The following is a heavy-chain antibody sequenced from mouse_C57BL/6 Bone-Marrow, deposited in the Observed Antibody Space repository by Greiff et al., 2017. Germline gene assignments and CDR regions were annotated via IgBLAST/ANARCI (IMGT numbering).Heavy chain of an antibody. CDR2: IDPGNGDT. CDR3: TPYYYGSSYGYFDV. D-gene: IGHD1-1*01. J-gene: IGHJ1*03. V-gene: IGHV14-4*01. CDR1: GFNIKDDY. Sequence: VQLQQSGAELVRPGASVKLSCTASGFNIKDDYMHWVKQRPEQGLEWIGWIDPGNGDTDYASKFQGKATITADTSSNTAYLQLSSLTSEDTAVYYWTPYYYGSSYGYFDVWGTGTTVTVSS.